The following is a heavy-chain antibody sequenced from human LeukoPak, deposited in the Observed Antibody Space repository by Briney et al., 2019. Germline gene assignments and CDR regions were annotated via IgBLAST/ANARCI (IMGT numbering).Heavy chain of an antibody. CDR3: AKPQYTSTLYDFDY. CDR2: ISGRGGST. J-gene: IGHJ4*02. V-gene: IGHV3-23*01. CDR1: GFTFSSYW. Sequence: GGSLRLSCAASGFTFSSYWVHWVRQAPGKGLEWVSGISGRGGSTYYADSVKGRFTISRDNSKSTLYLQMNSLRAEDTALYYCAKPQYTSTLYDFDYWGQGTLVTVSS. D-gene: IGHD6-13*01.